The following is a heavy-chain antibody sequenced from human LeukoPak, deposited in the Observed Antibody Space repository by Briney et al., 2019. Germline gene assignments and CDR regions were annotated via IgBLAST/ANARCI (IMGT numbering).Heavy chain of an antibody. CDR1: GGSISSYY. V-gene: IGHV4-4*07. CDR2: IYTSGST. Sequence: PSETLSLTCTVSGGSISSYYWSWIRQPAGKGLEWIGRIYTSGSTNYNPSLKSRVTISVDTSNNQFSLNLSSVTAADTAVYYCATGTTVIADAYWGQGTLVTVSS. D-gene: IGHD4-11*01. J-gene: IGHJ4*02. CDR3: ATGTTVIADAY.